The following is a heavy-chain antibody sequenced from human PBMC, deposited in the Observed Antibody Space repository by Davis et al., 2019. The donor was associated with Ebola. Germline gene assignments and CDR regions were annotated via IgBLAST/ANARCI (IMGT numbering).Heavy chain of an antibody. Sequence: ESPKTLRKGSGYRLTSYWISRVRQMPGKGLEWMGRIDPSDSYTDYSPSFQGHVSISADKSINTAYLQWSSLKASDTAMYFCARHFVGKLFGMDVWGQGTTVTVSS. CDR1: GYRLTSYW. J-gene: IGHJ6*02. D-gene: IGHD3-3*02. V-gene: IGHV5-10-1*01. CDR2: IDPSDSYT. CDR3: ARHFVGKLFGMDV.